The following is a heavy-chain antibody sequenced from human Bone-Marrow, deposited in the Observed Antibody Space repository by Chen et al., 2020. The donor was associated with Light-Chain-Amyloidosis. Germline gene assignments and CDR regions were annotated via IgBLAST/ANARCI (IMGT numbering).Heavy chain of an antibody. V-gene: IGHV4-4*02. Sequence: QVQLQESGPGLVKPSGTLSLTCAVSGGSISSSNWWSWVRQPPGTGLVWTGEIYHSGKTNYNPSLKRRVTISVEKSKNQFSLRLSSVTAADTAVYYCASIAVAGGFRLDYWGQGTLVTVSS. CDR2: IYHSGKT. D-gene: IGHD6-19*01. CDR3: ASIAVAGGFRLDY. J-gene: IGHJ4*02. CDR1: GGSISSSNW.